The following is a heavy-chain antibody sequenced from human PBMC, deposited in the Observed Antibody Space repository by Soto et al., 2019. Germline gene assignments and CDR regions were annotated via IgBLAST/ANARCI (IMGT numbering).Heavy chain of an antibody. CDR2: ISYDGSNK. CDR3: ARELEVVRGEYDMDV. CDR1: GFTFSSYA. V-gene: IGHV3-30-3*01. J-gene: IGHJ6*02. Sequence: QVQLVESGGGLVQPGRSLRLSCAASGFTFSSYAMHWVRQAPGKGLEWVAVISYDGSNKYYADSVKGRFTISRDNSKNTLNLQKNSLRAEDTAVYYCARELEVVRGEYDMDVWGQGTTVTVSS. D-gene: IGHD3-10*01.